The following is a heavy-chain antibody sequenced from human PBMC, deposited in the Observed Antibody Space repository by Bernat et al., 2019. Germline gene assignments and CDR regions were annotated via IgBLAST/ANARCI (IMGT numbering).Heavy chain of an antibody. CDR1: GFTLSSYG. J-gene: IGHJ6*03. V-gene: IGHV3-33*01. Sequence: QVQLVESGGGVVQPGRSLRLSCAASGFTLSSYGMHWVRQAPGKGLEWVAVIWYDGGNKYYADSVKGRFTISRDNSKNTMYLQMNSLRAEDTAVYYCARSYYNNPYSYYMDVWGKGTTVTVSS. D-gene: IGHD4-4*01. CDR3: ARSYYNNPYSYYMDV. CDR2: IWYDGGNK.